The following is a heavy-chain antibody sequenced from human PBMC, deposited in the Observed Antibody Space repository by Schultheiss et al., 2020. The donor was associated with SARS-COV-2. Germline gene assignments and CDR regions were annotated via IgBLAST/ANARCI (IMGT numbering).Heavy chain of an antibody. CDR3: AREPYSSSSPFFDY. Sequence: SETLSLTCAVSGYSISSSNWWGWIRQPPGKGLEWIGEINHSGSTNYNPSLKSRVTISVDTSKNHFSLKLSSVTAADTAVYYCAREPYSSSSPFFDYWGQGTLVTVSS. D-gene: IGHD6-6*01. J-gene: IGHJ4*02. CDR2: INHSGST. V-gene: IGHV4-28*03. CDR1: GYSISSSNW.